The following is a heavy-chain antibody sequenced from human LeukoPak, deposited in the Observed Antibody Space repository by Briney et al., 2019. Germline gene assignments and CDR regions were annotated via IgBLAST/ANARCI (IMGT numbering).Heavy chain of an antibody. CDR3: ARDLGPYNTSPNSGAFDI. V-gene: IGHV3-11*04. CDR2: LSRRGGTI. D-gene: IGHD1-14*01. CDR1: GFTFSDYY. Sequence: PGGSLRLSCAASGFTFSDYYMAWIRQAPGKGLECISYLSRRGGTIYYADSAKGRFTVSWDNAKNSFYLQMNSLRAEDTAVFYCARDLGPYNTSPNSGAFDIWGQGTMVTVSS. J-gene: IGHJ3*02.